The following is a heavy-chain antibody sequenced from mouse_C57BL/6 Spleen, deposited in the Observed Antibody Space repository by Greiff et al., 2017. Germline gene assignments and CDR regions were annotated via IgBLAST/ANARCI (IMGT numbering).Heavy chain of an antibody. Sequence: EVQLQQSGPELVKPGASVKISCKASGYTFTDYYMNWVKQSHGKSLAWIGDINPNNGGTSYNQKFKGKATLTVDKSSSTAYMELRSLTSEDSAVYYCARGDGYYRYFDYWGQGTTLTVSS. CDR3: ARGDGYYRYFDY. V-gene: IGHV1-26*01. D-gene: IGHD2-3*01. CDR2: INPNNGGT. CDR1: GYTFTDYY. J-gene: IGHJ2*01.